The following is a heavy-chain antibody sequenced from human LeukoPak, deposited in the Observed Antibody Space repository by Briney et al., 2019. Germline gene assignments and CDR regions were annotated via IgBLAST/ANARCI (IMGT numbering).Heavy chain of an antibody. CDR2: ISYDGSNK. CDR1: GFTFSSYA. D-gene: IGHD3-10*01. V-gene: IGHV3-30-3*01. Sequence: GGSLRLSCAASGFTFSSYAMHWVRQAPGKGLEWVAVISYDGSNKYYADSVKGRFTISRDNSKNTLYLQMNSLRAEDTAVYYCARIRGDAFDIWGQGTMDTVSS. J-gene: IGHJ3*02. CDR3: ARIRGDAFDI.